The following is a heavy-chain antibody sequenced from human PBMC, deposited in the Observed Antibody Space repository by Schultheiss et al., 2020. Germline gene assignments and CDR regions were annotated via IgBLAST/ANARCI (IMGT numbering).Heavy chain of an antibody. CDR2: IYYSGST. V-gene: IGHV4-34*01. Sequence: SETLSLTCAVYGGSFSGYYWSWIRQPPGKGLEWIGSIYYSGSTYYNPSLKSRVTISVDTSKNQFSLKLSSVTAADTAVYYCARRGMVRGVMSNWFDPWGQGTLVTVSS. J-gene: IGHJ5*02. CDR1: GGSFSGYY. CDR3: ARRGMVRGVMSNWFDP. D-gene: IGHD3-10*01.